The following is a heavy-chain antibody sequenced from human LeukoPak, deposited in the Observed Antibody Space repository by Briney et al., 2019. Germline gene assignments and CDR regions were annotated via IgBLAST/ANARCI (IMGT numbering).Heavy chain of an antibody. D-gene: IGHD2/OR15-2a*01. V-gene: IGHV4-4*02. Sequence: SETLSLTCAVSGASITSNWWSWVRQSPGKGLEWIGEIHHSASPNYNTSLKSRATLSLHKSQNQSSLNVTSVTAADTAVYYCARHIGILGKWGFDYWGQGTLVTVSS. CDR3: ARHIGILGKWGFDY. CDR1: GASITSNW. J-gene: IGHJ4*02. CDR2: IHHSASP.